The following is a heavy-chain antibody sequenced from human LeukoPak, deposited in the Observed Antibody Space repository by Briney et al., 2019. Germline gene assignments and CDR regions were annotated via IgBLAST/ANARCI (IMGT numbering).Heavy chain of an antibody. CDR2: IYYTGST. CDR1: GGSISSYY. D-gene: IGHD3-9*01. Sequence: SETLSLTCTVSGGSISSYYWSWIRQPAGKGLEWLGYIYYTGSTNYNPSLKSRATISVDLSKNQFSLKLSSVTAADTAVYYCARARYVLTGYLGRPGWYFDFWGRGTLVSVSS. J-gene: IGHJ2*01. V-gene: IGHV4-59*01. CDR3: ARARYVLTGYLGRPGWYFDF.